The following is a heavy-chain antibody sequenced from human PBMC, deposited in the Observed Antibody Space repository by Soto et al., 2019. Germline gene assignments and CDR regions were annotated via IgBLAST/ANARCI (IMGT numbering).Heavy chain of an antibody. Sequence: QVQLQETGPGLVKPSQTLSLTCTVSGGSISSGDYYWSWIRQPPGKGLEWIGYIYYSGSTYYNPSLKSRVTISVDTSKNQFSLKLSSVTAADTAVHYCARDDASGYPYYYYGMDVWGQGTTVTVSS. CDR1: GGSISSGDYY. J-gene: IGHJ6*02. D-gene: IGHD3-3*01. CDR3: ARDDASGYPYYYYGMDV. V-gene: IGHV4-30-4*01. CDR2: IYYSGST.